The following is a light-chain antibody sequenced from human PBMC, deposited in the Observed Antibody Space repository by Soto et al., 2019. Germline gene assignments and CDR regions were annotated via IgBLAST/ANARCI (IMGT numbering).Light chain of an antibody. CDR1: QKISSY. J-gene: IGKJ4*01. Sequence: EIALTQSPGTLSLSPGERATLSCRASQKISSYLAWYQQKPGQAPRLLIYDASNRATGIPARFSGSGAGTDFTHTISSLEPEYFAVYYCQQRSNWPPLTFGGGTKQEIK. CDR2: DAS. V-gene: IGKV3-11*01. CDR3: QQRSNWPPLT.